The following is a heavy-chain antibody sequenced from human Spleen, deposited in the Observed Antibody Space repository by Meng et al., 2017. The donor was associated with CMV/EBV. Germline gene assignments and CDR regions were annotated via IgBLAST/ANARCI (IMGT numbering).Heavy chain of an antibody. CDR1: GFTFTTYA. J-gene: IGHJ4*02. CDR3: GRLRDY. D-gene: IGHD3-10*01. V-gene: IGHV3-23*01. CDR2: ISASGGST. Sequence: GESLKISCAASGFTFTTYAMSWVRQAPGKGLEWVSAISASGGSTYYADSVKGRFTISRDNSKNTLYLQMNGLRAEDTAVYYCGRLRDYWGQGTLVTVSS.